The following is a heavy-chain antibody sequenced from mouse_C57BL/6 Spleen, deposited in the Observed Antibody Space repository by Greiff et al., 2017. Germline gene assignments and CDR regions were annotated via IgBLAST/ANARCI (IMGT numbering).Heavy chain of an antibody. CDR1: GFTFSDYG. Sequence: EVKLMESGGGLVKPGGSLKLSCAASGFTFSDYGMHWVRQAPEKGLEWVAYISSGSSTIYYADTVKGRFTISRDNAKNTLFLQMTSLRSEDTAMYYCARTLYDYDESVAYWGQGTLVTVSA. V-gene: IGHV5-17*01. J-gene: IGHJ3*01. CDR2: ISSGSSTI. D-gene: IGHD2-4*01. CDR3: ARTLYDYDESVAY.